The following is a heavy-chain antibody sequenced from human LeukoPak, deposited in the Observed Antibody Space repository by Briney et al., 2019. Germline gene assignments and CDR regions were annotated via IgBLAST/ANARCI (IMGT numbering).Heavy chain of an antibody. CDR2: INTDGTVT. CDR3: ATKQWLAPPPDS. J-gene: IGHJ4*02. CDR1: GFTFSKYW. V-gene: IGHV3-74*01. D-gene: IGHD6-19*01. Sequence: GGSLRLSCAASGFTFSKYWMLWVRQTPGKGLESVSRINTDGTVTTYADSVKGRFTVSRDNADNTMFLQMNSVRDEDAAVYYCATKQWLAPPPDSWGQGTPVTVSS.